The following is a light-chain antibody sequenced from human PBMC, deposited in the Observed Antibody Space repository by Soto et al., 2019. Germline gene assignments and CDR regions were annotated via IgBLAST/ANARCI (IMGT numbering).Light chain of an antibody. V-gene: IGKV1-5*01. Sequence: DIQMTQSPSTLSASVGDRVTITCRASQSIGNWLAWYQKKPGKAPKPLIYDACHLESGVPSTFSGSGYGTEFTLTISNLQPDDFATYYCQQYNNYSPKTFGQGTKVEIK. J-gene: IGKJ1*01. CDR1: QSIGNW. CDR3: QQYNNYSPKT. CDR2: DAC.